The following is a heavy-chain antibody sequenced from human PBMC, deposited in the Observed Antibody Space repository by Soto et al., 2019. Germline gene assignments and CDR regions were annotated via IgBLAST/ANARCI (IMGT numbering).Heavy chain of an antibody. Sequence: GASVKVSCKASGYTFTSYDINWVRQATGQGLEWMGWMNPNSGNTGYAQKFQGRVTMTRNTSISTAYMELSSLRSEDTAVYYCARGEVGGRYFDWLLSRNVNWFDPWGQGTLVTVSS. J-gene: IGHJ5*02. CDR2: MNPNSGNT. V-gene: IGHV1-8*01. CDR3: ARGEVGGRYFDWLLSRNVNWFDP. D-gene: IGHD3-9*01. CDR1: GYTFTSYD.